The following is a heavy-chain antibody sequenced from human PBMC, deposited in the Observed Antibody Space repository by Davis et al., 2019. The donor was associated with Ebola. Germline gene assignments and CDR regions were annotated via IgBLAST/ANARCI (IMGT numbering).Heavy chain of an antibody. Sequence: GESLKISCAASGFTFSSYAMSWVRQAPGKGLEWVSAISGSGGNTYYADSVKGRFTISRDNSKNTLYLQMNNLRAEDTAIYYCAKALGFLEWLSPLHYWGQGSLVTVSS. CDR1: GFTFSSYA. CDR2: ISGSGGNT. D-gene: IGHD3-3*01. CDR3: AKALGFLEWLSPLHY. V-gene: IGHV3-23*01. J-gene: IGHJ4*02.